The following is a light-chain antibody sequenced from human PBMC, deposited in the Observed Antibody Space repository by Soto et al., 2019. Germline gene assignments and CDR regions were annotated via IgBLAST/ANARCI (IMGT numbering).Light chain of an antibody. V-gene: IGKV1-5*03. J-gene: IGKJ4*01. CDR1: QSISTW. CDR2: KAS. CDR3: PQYNSYSPLT. Sequence: DIQMTQSPSTLSASVGDRVTITCRASQSISTWLAWYQQKPGKAPNLLIYKASRLETGVPSRFSGSGSGKEFTPTISFLQPDDFATYYCPQYNSYSPLTFGGGTKVDIK.